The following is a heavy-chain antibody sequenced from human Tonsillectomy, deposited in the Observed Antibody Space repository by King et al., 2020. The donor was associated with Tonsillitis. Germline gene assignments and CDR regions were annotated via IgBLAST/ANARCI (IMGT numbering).Heavy chain of an antibody. Sequence: VQLVESGGGVVQPGRSLRLSCAASGFAFSDCGMHWVRQAPGKGLDWVATISYDGSDKDYGDSVRGRFTISRDNSRSTLYLQVNSLRADDTSGYYCAKDCGAQYCSSASCSADYWGQGTLVTVSS. CDR3: AKDCGAQYCSSASCSADY. CDR1: GFAFSDCG. CDR2: ISYDGSDK. V-gene: IGHV3-30*18. D-gene: IGHD2-2*01. J-gene: IGHJ4*02.